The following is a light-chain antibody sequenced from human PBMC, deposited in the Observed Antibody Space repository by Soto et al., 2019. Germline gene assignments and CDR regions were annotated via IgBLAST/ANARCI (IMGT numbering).Light chain of an antibody. V-gene: IGLV3-21*02. J-gene: IGLJ3*02. CDR1: NIGNKS. CDR3: QVWKSSSDPWV. Sequence: SYELTQPPSVSVAPGQTAMITCGGNNIGNKSVHWYHQRPGQAPVLVVYDDDDRPSGIPERFSGSNSGNTATLTISRVEAGDEADYYCQVWKSSSDPWVFGGGTKLTVL. CDR2: DDD.